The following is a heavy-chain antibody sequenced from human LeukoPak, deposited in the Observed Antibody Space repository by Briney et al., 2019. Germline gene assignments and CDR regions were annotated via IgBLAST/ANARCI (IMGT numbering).Heavy chain of an antibody. D-gene: IGHD3-22*01. J-gene: IGHJ4*02. CDR1: GFTFSSYA. CDR3: AKPPYGNSDYYPFDS. Sequence: GGSLRLSCAASGFTFSSYALSWVRQAPGKGLEWVSAISGSGYSTYYADSVKGRFAISRDNSKNTLYLQVNSLRAEDTAVYYCAKPPYGNSDYYPFDSWGQGSLVTVSS. V-gene: IGHV3-23*01. CDR2: ISGSGYST.